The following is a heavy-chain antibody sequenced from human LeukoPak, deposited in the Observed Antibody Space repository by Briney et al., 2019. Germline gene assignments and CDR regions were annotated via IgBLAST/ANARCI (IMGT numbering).Heavy chain of an antibody. V-gene: IGHV4-4*02. Sequence: SGTLSLTCTVSGGSISNTNWWSWVRQPPGKGLEWIGEIYHSGSTNYNPSLKSRVTISVDKSKNQFSLNLSSVTAADTAVYYCARETTIVGAFNWFDPWGQGTLVTVSS. J-gene: IGHJ5*02. D-gene: IGHD1-26*01. CDR1: GGSISNTNW. CDR2: IYHSGST. CDR3: ARETTIVGAFNWFDP.